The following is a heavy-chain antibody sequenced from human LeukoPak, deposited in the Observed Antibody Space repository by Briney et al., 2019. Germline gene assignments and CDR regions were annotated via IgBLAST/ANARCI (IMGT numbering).Heavy chain of an antibody. CDR1: GFTFSSYE. D-gene: IGHD6-13*01. Sequence: PGGSLRLSCAASGFTFSSYEMNWVRQAPGKGLEWVSYISSSGSTIYYADSVKGRFTISRDNAKNSLYLQMNSLRAEDTAVYYCASRYSSSWYYYYYYMDVWGKGTTVTVSS. J-gene: IGHJ6*03. CDR3: ASRYSSSWYYYYYYMDV. CDR2: ISSSGSTI. V-gene: IGHV3-48*03.